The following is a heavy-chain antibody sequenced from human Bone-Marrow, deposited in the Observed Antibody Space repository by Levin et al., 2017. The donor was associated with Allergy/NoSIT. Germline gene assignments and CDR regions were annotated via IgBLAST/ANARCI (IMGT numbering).Heavy chain of an antibody. CDR3: ARDIGQPDSYDYYFYGMDV. D-gene: IGHD1-26*01. V-gene: IGHV3-33*01. Sequence: LSLTCAASGFTFRGYGFHWVHQAPGKGLEWVAVIWLDGRSQHYADSVKGRFTISRDNSQNTLWLQMNSLRAEDTAIYYCARDIGQPDSYDYYFYGMDVWGQGTTVTVSS. J-gene: IGHJ6*01. CDR2: IWLDGRSQ. CDR1: GFTFRGYG.